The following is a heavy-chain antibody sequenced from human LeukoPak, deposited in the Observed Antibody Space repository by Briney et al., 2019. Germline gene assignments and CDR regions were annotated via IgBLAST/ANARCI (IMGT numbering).Heavy chain of an antibody. Sequence: GGSLRLSCAASRFIFSNYGMHWVRQAPGKGLEWVAVVSYDGSNKYYADSVKGRFTISRDNSKNTLYLQMNSLRAEDTAVYYCARGVDTAMVTGFDYWGQGTLVTVSS. CDR1: RFIFSNYG. J-gene: IGHJ4*02. CDR3: ARGVDTAMVTGFDY. D-gene: IGHD5-18*01. CDR2: VSYDGSNK. V-gene: IGHV3-30*03.